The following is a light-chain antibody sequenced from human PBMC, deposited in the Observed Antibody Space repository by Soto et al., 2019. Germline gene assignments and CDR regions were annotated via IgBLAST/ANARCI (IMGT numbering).Light chain of an antibody. Sequence: QSVLTQPASVSGSPGQSITISCTGTSSDVGGYNYVSWYQQHPGKAPKVMIYDVSNRPSGVSNRFSGSKSGNTASLTISGLQAEDEADYYCSSYTSSSTFNWVFGGGTKLTVL. J-gene: IGLJ3*02. CDR2: DVS. CDR3: SSYTSSSTFNWV. V-gene: IGLV2-14*01. CDR1: SSDVGGYNY.